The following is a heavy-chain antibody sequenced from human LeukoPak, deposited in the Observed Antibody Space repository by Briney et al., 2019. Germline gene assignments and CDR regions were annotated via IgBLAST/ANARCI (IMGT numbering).Heavy chain of an antibody. CDR2: IWYDGSNK. CDR3: ARDILYSSGWYYLDY. V-gene: IGHV3-33*01. J-gene: IGHJ4*02. D-gene: IGHD6-19*01. Sequence: GGSLRLSCAASGFTFSSYGMHWVRQAPGKGLEWVAVIWYDGSNKYYADSVKGRFTISRDNSKNTLYLQMNSLRAEDTAVYYCARDILYSSGWYYLDYWGQGTLVTVSS. CDR1: GFTFSSYG.